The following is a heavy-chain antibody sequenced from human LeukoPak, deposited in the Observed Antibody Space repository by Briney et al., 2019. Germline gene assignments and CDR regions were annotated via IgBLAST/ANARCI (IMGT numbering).Heavy chain of an antibody. CDR2: ISGSGGST. D-gene: IGHD6-13*01. CDR1: GFTFSSYA. V-gene: IGHV3-23*01. J-gene: IGHJ1*01. Sequence: GGSLRLSCAASGFTFSSYAMSWVRQAPGKGLEWVSAISGSGGSTYYADSVKGRFTISRDNSKNTLYLQMNSLRAEDTAVYYCARHVDRYSSSWYLAHWGQGTQVTVS. CDR3: ARHVDRYSSSWYLAH.